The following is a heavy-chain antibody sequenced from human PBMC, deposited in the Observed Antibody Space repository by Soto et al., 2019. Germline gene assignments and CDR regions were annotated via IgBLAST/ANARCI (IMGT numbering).Heavy chain of an antibody. Sequence: ASVKVSCKASGGTFSSYAISWVRQAPGQGLEWMGGIIPNCGAANYAQKFQGRVTITTDVSISTAYMELSRLRSDDTAVYYCARSPYPYMVATWFDPWGQGTLVTVSS. CDR1: GGTFSSYA. D-gene: IGHD5-12*01. V-gene: IGHV1-69*05. CDR2: IIPNCGAA. J-gene: IGHJ5*02. CDR3: ARSPYPYMVATWFDP.